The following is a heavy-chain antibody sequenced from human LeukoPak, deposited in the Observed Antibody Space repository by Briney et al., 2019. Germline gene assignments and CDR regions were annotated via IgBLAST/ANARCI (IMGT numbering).Heavy chain of an antibody. CDR3: ARVYSSDGTYSGSSYARWVRPVSVGAAFDI. V-gene: IGHV4-30-4*01. CDR1: GGSISSSSYY. J-gene: IGHJ3*02. Sequence: SETLSLTCTVSGGSISSSSYYWSWIRQPPGKGLEWIGCIYYSGSTYYNPSLKSRVTISVDTSKNQFSLKLSSVTAADTAVYYCARVYSSDGTYSGSSYARWVRPVSVGAAFDIWGQGTMVTVSS. CDR2: IYYSGST. D-gene: IGHD1-26*01.